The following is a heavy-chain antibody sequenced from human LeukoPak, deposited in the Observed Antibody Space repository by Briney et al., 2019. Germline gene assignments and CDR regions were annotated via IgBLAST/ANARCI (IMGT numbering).Heavy chain of an antibody. D-gene: IGHD1-14*01. J-gene: IGHJ4*01. Sequence: VRSLSLSCRASGLNFNIYSMNWGREAPGKGVGYGLVICAKVNPTHYADSVTGRFTISVDNSKNIVFLQLNRLRAGARAIFFCGRERHNPDSFCPTKIVVACYIDHWGKGTLVTVSS. CDR1: GLNFNIYS. V-gene: IGHV3-23*01. CDR3: GRERHNPDSFCPTKIVVACYIDH. CDR2: ICAKVNPT.